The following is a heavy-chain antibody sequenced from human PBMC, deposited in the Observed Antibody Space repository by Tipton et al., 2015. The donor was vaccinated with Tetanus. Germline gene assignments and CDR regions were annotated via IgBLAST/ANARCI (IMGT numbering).Heavy chain of an antibody. J-gene: IGHJ6*02. Sequence: VQLVQSGAEMKKPGASVKVSCKASGYTFTGYYIYWVRQAPGQGLEWMGWIDPNSGCTVYAQKFQGMVTMIRDTSISTGYMELRSLRSDDTAVYYGARDRGDYIYYGMDVWGPGASVTV. CDR2: IDPNSGCT. V-gene: IGHV1-2*02. CDR3: ARDRGDYIYYGMDV. D-gene: IGHD3-22*01. CDR1: GYTFTGYY.